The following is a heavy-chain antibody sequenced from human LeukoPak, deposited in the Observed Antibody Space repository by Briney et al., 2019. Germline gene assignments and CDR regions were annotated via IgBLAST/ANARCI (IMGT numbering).Heavy chain of an antibody. CDR1: GYSFAAYW. D-gene: IGHD5-24*01. CDR2: IYPGDSDT. J-gene: IGHJ4*02. Sequence: GESLKISCKTSGYSFAAYWIGWVRQMPGNGLEWMGIIYPGDSDTKYSPSFQGQVTISADKSIYTAYLQWSSLKASDTAMYYCARQDGRALYYFDYWGQGTLVTVSS. V-gene: IGHV5-51*01. CDR3: ARQDGRALYYFDY.